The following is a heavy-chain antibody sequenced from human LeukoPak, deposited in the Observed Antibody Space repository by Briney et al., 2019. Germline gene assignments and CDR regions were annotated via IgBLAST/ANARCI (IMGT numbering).Heavy chain of an antibody. J-gene: IGHJ4*02. CDR2: IKSDGSRT. Sequence: PGGSLSLSCAASGFTFSNYWMHWVRQAPGKGLVWVSRIKSDGSRTDYADFVKGRFTISRDNAKNTLYLQMNSLRAEDTAVYYCARELPFDYWGQGTLVTVSS. CDR1: GFTFSNYW. V-gene: IGHV3-74*01. CDR3: ARELPFDY.